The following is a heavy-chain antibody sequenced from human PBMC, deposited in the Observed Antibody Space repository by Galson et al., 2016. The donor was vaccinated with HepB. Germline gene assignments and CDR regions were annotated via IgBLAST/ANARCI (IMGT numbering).Heavy chain of an antibody. CDR1: GFTFSDYG. J-gene: IGHJ5*02. D-gene: IGHD3-22*01. CDR2: ISYDGSNK. CDR3: ARERPSVRQGPFDP. Sequence: SLRLSCAASGFTFSDYGMHWVRQAPGKGLEWVVVISYDGSNKHYADSVKGRFTISRDNSKNTLYLQMNSLRAEDTAVYYCARERPSVRQGPFDPWGQGTLVTVSS. V-gene: IGHV3-30*03.